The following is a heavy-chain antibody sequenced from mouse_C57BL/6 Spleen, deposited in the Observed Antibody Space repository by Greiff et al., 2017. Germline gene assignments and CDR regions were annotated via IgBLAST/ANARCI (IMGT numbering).Heavy chain of an antibody. V-gene: IGHV1-59*01. CDR2: IDPSDSYT. J-gene: IGHJ2*01. Sequence: QVQLQQPGAELVRPGTSVKLSCKASGYTFTSYWMHWVKQRPGQGLEWIGVIDPSDSYTNYNQNFKGKATLTVDTSSSTAYMQLSSLTSEDSAVYYCARGDYGNYFDYWGQGTTLTVSS. CDR3: ARGDYGNYFDY. CDR1: GYTFTSYW. D-gene: IGHD2-1*01.